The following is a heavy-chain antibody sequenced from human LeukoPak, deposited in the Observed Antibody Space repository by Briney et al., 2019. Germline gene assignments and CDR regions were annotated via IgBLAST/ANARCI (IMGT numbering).Heavy chain of an antibody. CDR3: ARHGYSCGSYFDY. CDR2: IYYSGIT. J-gene: IGHJ4*02. V-gene: IGHV4-59*08. D-gene: IGHD5-18*01. CDR1: GGSISSYY. Sequence: SETLSLTCTVSGGSISSYYWSWIRQPPGTGLEWIAYIYYSGITNYNPSLKSRVTISVDTSKNQFSLKLSSVTAADTAVYYCARHGYSCGSYFDYWGQGTLVTVSS.